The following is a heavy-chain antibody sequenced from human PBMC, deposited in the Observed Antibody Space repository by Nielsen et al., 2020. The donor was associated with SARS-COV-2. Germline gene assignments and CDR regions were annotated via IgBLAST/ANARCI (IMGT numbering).Heavy chain of an antibody. D-gene: IGHD2-2*01. Sequence: SETLSLTCTVSGGSISSSSYYWGWIRQPPGKGLEWIGYIYYSGSTYYNPSLKSRVTISVDTSKNQFSLKLSSVPAADTALYYCARDPGDIVVVPAGPYGMDVWGQGTTVTVSS. J-gene: IGHJ6*02. CDR2: IYYSGST. CDR3: ARDPGDIVVVPAGPYGMDV. V-gene: IGHV4-30-4*08. CDR1: GGSISSSSYY.